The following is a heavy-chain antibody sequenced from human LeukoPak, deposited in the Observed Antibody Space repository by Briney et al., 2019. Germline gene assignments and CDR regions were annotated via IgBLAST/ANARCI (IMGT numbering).Heavy chain of an antibody. J-gene: IGHJ4*02. CDR1: GYTFTGYY. Sequence: ASVKVSCKASGYTFTGYYMHWVRQAPGQGLEWMGWINPNSGGTNYAQKFQGRVTMTRDTSISTAYMELSRLRSDDTAVYYCASSYGSGSYYNPAPDCWGQGTLVTVSS. CDR2: INPNSGGT. D-gene: IGHD3-10*01. CDR3: ASSYGSGSYYNPAPDC. V-gene: IGHV1-2*02.